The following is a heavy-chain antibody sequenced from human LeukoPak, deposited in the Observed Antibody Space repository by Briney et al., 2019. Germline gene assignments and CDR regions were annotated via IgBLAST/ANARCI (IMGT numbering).Heavy chain of an antibody. CDR3: AKGMYSGSPYSFDP. Sequence: GGSLRLSCAASGFTFSSYAMSWVRQAPGKGLGWVSAISGSGGSTYYADSVKGRFTISRDDSKNTLYLQMNSLRAEDTAVYYCAKGMYSGSPYSFDPWGQGTLVTVSS. CDR1: GFTFSSYA. D-gene: IGHD1-26*01. V-gene: IGHV3-23*01. J-gene: IGHJ5*02. CDR2: ISGSGGST.